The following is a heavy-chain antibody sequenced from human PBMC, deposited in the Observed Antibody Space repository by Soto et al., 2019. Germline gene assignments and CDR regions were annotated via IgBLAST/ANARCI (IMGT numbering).Heavy chain of an antibody. D-gene: IGHD3-10*01. J-gene: IGHJ5*02. CDR3: ARDTYFYGSGSYGP. CDR1: GFTFSSYS. Sequence: EVQLVESGGGLVKPGGSLRLSCAASGFTFSSYSMNWVRQAPGKGLEWVSSISSSSSYIYYADSVKGRFTISRDNAKNSLYLQMTSLRAEDTAVSYCARDTYFYGSGSYGPWGQGTLVTVSS. V-gene: IGHV3-21*01. CDR2: ISSSSSYI.